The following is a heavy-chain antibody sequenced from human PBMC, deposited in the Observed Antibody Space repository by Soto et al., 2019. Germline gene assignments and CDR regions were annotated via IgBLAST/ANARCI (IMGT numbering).Heavy chain of an antibody. CDR1: GFSFSSTTMA. J-gene: IGHJ4*02. CDR3: AHRTSQLHIDY. V-gene: IGHV2-5*01. D-gene: IGHD6-6*01. CDR2: IYWNDDK. Sequence: QITLKESGPTLVKPTQTLTLTCTYSGFSFSSTTMAVGWVRQPPGKALEWLALIYWNDDKRYSPSLRSRLTITKDTSKNQVDLTMTNMDPVDTATYYCAHRTSQLHIDYWGPGALVTVSS.